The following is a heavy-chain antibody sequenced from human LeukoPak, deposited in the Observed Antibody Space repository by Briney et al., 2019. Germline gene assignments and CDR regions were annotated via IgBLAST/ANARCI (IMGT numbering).Heavy chain of an antibody. Sequence: SQTLSLTCAISGDSVSSNSAAWNWIRQSPSRGLEWLGRTYYRSKWYNDYAVSVKSRITINPDTSKNQFSLKLSSVTAADTAVYYCARIIAARFDYWGQGILVTVSS. D-gene: IGHD6-6*01. J-gene: IGHJ4*02. V-gene: IGHV6-1*01. CDR1: GDSVSSNSAA. CDR2: TYYRSKWYN. CDR3: ARIIAARFDY.